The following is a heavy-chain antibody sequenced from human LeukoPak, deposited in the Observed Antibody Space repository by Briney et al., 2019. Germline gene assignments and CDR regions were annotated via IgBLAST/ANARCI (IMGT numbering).Heavy chain of an antibody. D-gene: IGHD3-10*01. V-gene: IGHV3-23*01. Sequence: GGSLRLSCAASGFTFSYYSMTWVRQAPGKGLEWVSAISGGADHTYYADSVRGRFTISRDKSQNFLYLQMNYLRAEDTALYYCAKDAVDASGRTNAFDVWGQGAMVTVSS. CDR1: GFTFSYYS. CDR2: ISGGADHT. CDR3: AKDAVDASGRTNAFDV. J-gene: IGHJ3*01.